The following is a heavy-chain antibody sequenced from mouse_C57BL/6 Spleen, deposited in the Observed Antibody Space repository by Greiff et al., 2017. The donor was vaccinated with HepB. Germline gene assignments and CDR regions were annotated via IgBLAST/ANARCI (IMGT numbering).Heavy chain of an antibody. CDR1: GYSITSGYY. CDR2: ISYDGSN. CDR3: AAWFAY. Sequence: EVLLKESGPGLVKPSQSLSLTCSVTGYSITSGYYWNWIRQFPGNKLEWMGYISYDGSNNYNPSLKNRISITRDTSKNQFFLKLNSVTTEDTATYYCAAWFAYWGQGTLVTVSA. V-gene: IGHV3-6*01. J-gene: IGHJ3*01.